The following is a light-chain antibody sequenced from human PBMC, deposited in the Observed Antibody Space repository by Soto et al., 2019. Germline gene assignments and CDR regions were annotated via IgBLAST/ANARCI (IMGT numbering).Light chain of an antibody. V-gene: IGKV1-39*01. J-gene: IGKJ2*01. Sequence: DIPMTQSPSSLPASVGDRVTITCRASQSISSYLIWFQQKAGKAPKLLIYAASSLQSGVPSRFSGSGSGTDFTLTISSLQPEDFATYYCQQSYSTPYTFGQGTKLEIK. CDR2: AAS. CDR3: QQSYSTPYT. CDR1: QSISSY.